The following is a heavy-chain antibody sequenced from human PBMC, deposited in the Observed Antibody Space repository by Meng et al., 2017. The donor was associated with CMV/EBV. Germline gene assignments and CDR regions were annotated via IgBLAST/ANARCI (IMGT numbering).Heavy chain of an antibody. D-gene: IGHD3-10*01. V-gene: IGHV4-39*07. CDR3: AGEYGSACYYNCFDP. CDR1: GGSTSSSSYY. CDR2: IYYRGST. J-gene: IGHJ5*02. Sequence: GSLRLSCTLAGGSTSSSSYYWGWIRQPPGKGLEWIGIIYYRGSTYYNPSLKSRVTISVDTSKNQFSLRPSSVTAADKAVYYCAGEYGSACYYNCFDPWGQGTLVTVSS.